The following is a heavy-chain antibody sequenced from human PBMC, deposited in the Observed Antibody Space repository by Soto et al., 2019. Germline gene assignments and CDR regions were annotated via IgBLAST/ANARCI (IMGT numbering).Heavy chain of an antibody. D-gene: IGHD3-16*02. CDR2: MNPNSGNT. CDR3: ARGPLTARYYYYYYMDV. CDR1: GYTFTSYD. J-gene: IGHJ6*03. V-gene: IGHV1-8*01. Sequence: QVQLVQSGAEVKKPGASVKVSCKASGYTFTSYDINWVRQATGQGLEWMGWMNPNSGNTGYAQKFQGRVTMTRNTSISTAYMELSSLRSEDTAVYYCARGPLTARYYYYYYMDVWGKGTTVTVSS.